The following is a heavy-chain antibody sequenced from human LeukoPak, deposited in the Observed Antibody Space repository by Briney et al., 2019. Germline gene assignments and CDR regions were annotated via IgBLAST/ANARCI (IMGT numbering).Heavy chain of an antibody. V-gene: IGHV1-2*02. CDR3: ATNPGYYDSSGYWHYFDY. D-gene: IGHD3-22*01. CDR2: INPNSGGT. J-gene: IGHJ4*02. CDR1: GYTFTGYY. Sequence: GASVKVSCKASGYTFTGYYMHWVRQAPGQGLEWMGWINPNSGGTNYARKFQGRVTMTRDTSISTAYMELSRLRSDDTAVYYCATNPGYYDSSGYWHYFDYWGQGTLVTVSS.